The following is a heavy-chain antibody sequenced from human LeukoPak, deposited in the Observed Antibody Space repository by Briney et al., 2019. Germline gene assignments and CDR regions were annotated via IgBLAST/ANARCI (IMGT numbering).Heavy chain of an antibody. CDR3: AGGFRGYSYGCDY. CDR2: IYYSGST. V-gene: IGHV4-59*08. D-gene: IGHD5-18*01. CDR1: GGSISSYY. J-gene: IGHJ4*02. Sequence: PSETLSLTCTVSGGSISSYYWSWIRQPPGKGLEWIGYIYYSGSTNYNPSLKSRVTISVDTSKNQFSLKLSSVTAADTAVYYCAGGFRGYSYGCDYWGQGTLVTVSS.